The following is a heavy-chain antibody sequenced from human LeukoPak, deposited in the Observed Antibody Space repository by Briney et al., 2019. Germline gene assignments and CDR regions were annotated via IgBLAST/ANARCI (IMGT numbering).Heavy chain of an antibody. Sequence: SETLSLTCTVSGGSISTYSWTWVRQSPGKGLEWIGSVVTTTTNYSPALRSRVAISVHTSKNQFSLRLESVTTADTAVYYCARDTTVAPGMQLWGQGAQVTVSS. V-gene: IGHV4-4*07. CDR2: VVTTTT. CDR3: ARDTTVAPGMQL. J-gene: IGHJ4*02. D-gene: IGHD6-19*01. CDR1: GGSISTYS.